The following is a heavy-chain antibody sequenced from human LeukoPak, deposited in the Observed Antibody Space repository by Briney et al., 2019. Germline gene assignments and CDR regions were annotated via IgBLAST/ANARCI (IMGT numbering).Heavy chain of an antibody. J-gene: IGHJ4*02. Sequence: PGGSLRLSCAASGFTFSDYYMSWIRQAPGKGLEWVSYISSSGSTIYYADSVKGRFTISRDNAKNSLYLQMNSLRAEDTAVYYCAQRGIAARRAFDYWGQGTLVTVSS. CDR1: GFTFSDYY. V-gene: IGHV3-11*01. CDR2: ISSSGSTI. CDR3: AQRGIAARRAFDY. D-gene: IGHD6-6*01.